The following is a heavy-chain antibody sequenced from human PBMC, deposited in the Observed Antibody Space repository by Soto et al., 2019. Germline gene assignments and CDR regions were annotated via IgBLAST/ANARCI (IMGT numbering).Heavy chain of an antibody. D-gene: IGHD2-2*01. Sequence: GGSLRLSCSASGFTFNNYAMHWVRQAPGKGLEYVSGISSNGRSTYYADSVKGRFTISRDNSKNTLYLQMSSLRAEDTAVFYCVKNRLYCSGTSCSSNYYYYGMDVWGQGTTVTVSS. CDR1: GFTFNNYA. J-gene: IGHJ6*02. V-gene: IGHV3-64D*06. CDR2: ISSNGRST. CDR3: VKNRLYCSGTSCSSNYYYYGMDV.